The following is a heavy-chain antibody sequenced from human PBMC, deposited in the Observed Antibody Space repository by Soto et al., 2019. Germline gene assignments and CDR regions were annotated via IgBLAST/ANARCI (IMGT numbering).Heavy chain of an antibody. CDR3: ARDYYYDSSGYYYVVVLGFDI. CDR1: GFTFSSYS. V-gene: IGHV3-21*01. D-gene: IGHD3-22*01. J-gene: IGHJ3*02. Sequence: GGSLRLSCAASGFTFSSYSMYWVRQAPGKGLEWVSSISSSSSYIYYADSVKGRFTISRDNAKNSLYLQMNSLRAEDTAVYYCARDYYYDSSGYYYVVVLGFDIWGKGTMVTVSS. CDR2: ISSSSSYI.